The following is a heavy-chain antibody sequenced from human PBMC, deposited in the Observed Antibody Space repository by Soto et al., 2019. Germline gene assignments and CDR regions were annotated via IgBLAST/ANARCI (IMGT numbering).Heavy chain of an antibody. CDR2: INPSGGST. J-gene: IGHJ3*02. Sequence: ASVKVSCKASGYTFTSYYMHWVRQAPGQGLEWMGIINPSGGSTSYAQKFQGRVTMTRDTSTSTVYMELSSLRSEDTAVYYCARDMEEMATSDAFDIWGQGTMVTVSS. V-gene: IGHV1-46*03. CDR1: GYTFTSYY. CDR3: ARDMEEMATSDAFDI. D-gene: IGHD5-12*01.